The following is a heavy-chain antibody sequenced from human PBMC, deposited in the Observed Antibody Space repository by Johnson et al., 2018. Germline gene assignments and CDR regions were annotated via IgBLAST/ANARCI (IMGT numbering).Heavy chain of an antibody. D-gene: IGHD1-1*01. CDR2: ISWDGISM. V-gene: IGHV3-43*01. J-gene: IGHJ4*02. CDR1: DSTFDEYM. CDR3: AKDADGSGYFDR. Sequence: VQLVQSGGAVVHPGGSLRLSCTASDSTFDEYMMHWVRQAPGKALEWVSLISWDGISMFYSDSVGGRFVISRDNRKNSRYLQMNSLTTEDTACYYCAKDADGSGYFDRWGQGALVTVSS.